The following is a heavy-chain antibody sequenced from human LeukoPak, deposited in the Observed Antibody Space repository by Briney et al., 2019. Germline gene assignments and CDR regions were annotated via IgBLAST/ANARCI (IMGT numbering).Heavy chain of an antibody. D-gene: IGHD2/OR15-2a*01. CDR1: GFTFDDYA. Sequence: PGRSLRLSCAASGFTFDDYAMHWVRQGPGKGLEWVSGISWNGGSIGYADSVKGRFTISRDNAKNSLYLQMNSLRAEDTAVYYCARILSEQGYWGQGTLVTVSS. CDR3: ARILSEQGY. CDR2: ISWNGGSI. J-gene: IGHJ4*02. V-gene: IGHV3-9*01.